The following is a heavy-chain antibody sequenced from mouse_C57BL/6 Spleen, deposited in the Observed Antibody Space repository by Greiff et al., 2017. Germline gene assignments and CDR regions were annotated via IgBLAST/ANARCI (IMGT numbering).Heavy chain of an antibody. CDR1: GFSLTSYG. Sequence: QVQLQQSGPGLVAPSQSLSITCTVSGFSLTSYGVSWVRQPPGKGLEWLGVIWGDGRTTYHSALISILSISTNNTMNQVVLKLNSLQTYDTATCYCAISNLYFDVWGTGTTVTVSS. J-gene: IGHJ1*03. D-gene: IGHD1-1*01. CDR3: AISNLYFDV. CDR2: IWGDGRT. V-gene: IGHV2-3*01.